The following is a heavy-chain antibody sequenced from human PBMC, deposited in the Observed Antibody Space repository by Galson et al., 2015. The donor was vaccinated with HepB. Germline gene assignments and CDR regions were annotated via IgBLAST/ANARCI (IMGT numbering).Heavy chain of an antibody. CDR1: GYTFTSYY. Sequence: SVKVSCKASGYTFTSYYMHWVRQAPGQGLEWMGIINPSGGSTSYAQKFQGRVTMTRDTSTSTVYMELSSLRSEDTAVYYCAREVSLGSGSYERYYYYGMDVWGQGTTVTVSS. J-gene: IGHJ6*02. CDR2: INPSGGST. D-gene: IGHD1-26*01. V-gene: IGHV1-46*01. CDR3: AREVSLGSGSYERYYYYGMDV.